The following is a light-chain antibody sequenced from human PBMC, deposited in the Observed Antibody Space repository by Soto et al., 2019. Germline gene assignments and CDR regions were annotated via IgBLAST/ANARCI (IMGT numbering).Light chain of an antibody. CDR1: QSVSSSY. CDR2: AAS. J-gene: IGKJ2*01. CDR3: QQYCSSPLYT. V-gene: IGKV3-20*01. Sequence: EIVLTQSPGTLSLSPGERATLSCRASQSVSSSYLAWYQQKPGQAPRLLIYAASSRATGIPDRFSGSGSGTDFTLTISRLEPEDFAVYYCQQYCSSPLYTFGQGTKLESK.